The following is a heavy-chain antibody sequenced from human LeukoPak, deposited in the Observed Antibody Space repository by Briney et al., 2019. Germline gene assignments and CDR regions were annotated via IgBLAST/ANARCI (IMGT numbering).Heavy chain of an antibody. CDR2: ISGSGGST. J-gene: IGHJ5*02. CDR1: GLTFSSYA. D-gene: IGHD3-10*01. V-gene: IGHV3-23*01. Sequence: TGGSLRLSCAASGLTFSSYAMSWVRQAPGKGLEWVSAISGSGGSTNYADSVKGRFTISRDNSKNTLYLQMNSLRAEDTAVYYCAKDRIWFGEFNWFDPWGQGTLVTVSS. CDR3: AKDRIWFGEFNWFDP.